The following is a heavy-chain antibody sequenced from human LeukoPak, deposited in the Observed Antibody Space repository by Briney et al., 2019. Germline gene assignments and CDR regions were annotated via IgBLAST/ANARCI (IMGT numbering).Heavy chain of an antibody. D-gene: IGHD5-24*01. CDR1: GFTFSSYA. CDR3: ARTPNRDGYSHIDF. J-gene: IGHJ4*02. V-gene: IGHV3-23*01. Sequence: RAGGSLRLSCAASGFTFSSYAMSWVRQAPARGLEWVSSLRGDGSTFYADSVKGRFTLSRDESRNTVYFQLNSLRVEDTAVYYCARTPNRDGYSHIDFWGQGALVTVSS. CDR2: LRGDGST.